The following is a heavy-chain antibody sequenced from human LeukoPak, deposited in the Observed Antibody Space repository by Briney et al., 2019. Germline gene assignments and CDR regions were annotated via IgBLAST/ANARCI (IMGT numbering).Heavy chain of an antibody. CDR1: GFTFSTYT. V-gene: IGHV3-23*01. CDR2: ISGSDSST. D-gene: IGHD5-24*01. Sequence: GGSLRLSCAASGFTFSTYTMSWVRQAPGKGLEWVSTISGSDSSTHYADSVKGRFTISRDNSKNTLYLQMNSLRADDTAVYYCAKSGYNRFDYWGQGTLVTVSS. J-gene: IGHJ4*02. CDR3: AKSGYNRFDY.